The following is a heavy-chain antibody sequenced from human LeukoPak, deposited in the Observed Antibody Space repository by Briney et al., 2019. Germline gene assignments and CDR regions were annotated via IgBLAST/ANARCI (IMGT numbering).Heavy chain of an antibody. V-gene: IGHV3-30*02. D-gene: IGHD2-15*01. CDR1: GLTFSDYG. Sequence: GGSLRLSCTVSGLTFSDYGIHWVRQAPGKGLEWVAFIQFDGSEKHYTPTVGGRFSISRDNSKNTLYLQMNSLRAEDTAVYYCASTLRISWGQGTLVTVSS. J-gene: IGHJ5*02. CDR3: ASTLRIS. CDR2: IQFDGSEK.